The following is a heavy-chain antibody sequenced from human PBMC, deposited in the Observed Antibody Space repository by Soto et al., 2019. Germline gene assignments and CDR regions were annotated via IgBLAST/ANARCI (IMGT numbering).Heavy chain of an antibody. Sequence: PGGSLRLSCEASGFTLSTYSMNWVRQAPGKGLEWVSSISNSGYYIYYADSMKGRFTISRDNAKNSLYLQVNSLRAEDTAVYYCARDYSSSSGGYFDYWGLGTLVTVS. D-gene: IGHD6-6*01. CDR2: ISNSGYYI. V-gene: IGHV3-21*01. J-gene: IGHJ4*01. CDR1: GFTLSTYS. CDR3: ARDYSSSSGGYFDY.